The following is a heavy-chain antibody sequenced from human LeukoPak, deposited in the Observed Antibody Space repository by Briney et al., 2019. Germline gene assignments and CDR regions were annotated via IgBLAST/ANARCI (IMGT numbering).Heavy chain of an antibody. V-gene: IGHV1-58*02. CDR1: GFTFTSSA. CDR2: IVVGSGNT. Sequence: ASVKVSCKASGFTFTSSAMQWVRQARGQRLEWIGWIVVGSGNTNYAQKFQERVTITRDMSTSTAYMELSSLRSEDTAVYYCARDIMTNYYYYMDVWGKGTTVTISS. D-gene: IGHD3-16*01. J-gene: IGHJ6*03. CDR3: ARDIMTNYYYYMDV.